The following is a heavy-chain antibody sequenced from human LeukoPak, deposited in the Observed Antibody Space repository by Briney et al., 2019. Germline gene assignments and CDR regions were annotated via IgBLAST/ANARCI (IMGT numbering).Heavy chain of an antibody. J-gene: IGHJ4*02. V-gene: IGHV3-23*01. CDR2: ISGSGGST. D-gene: IGHD3-10*01. CDR3: AKERGWNYGSGSYYSEPYYFDY. CDR1: GFTFSSYA. Sequence: PGESLRLSCAASGFTFSSYAMSWVRQAPGKGLEWVSAISGSGGSTYYADSVKGRFTISRDNSKNTLYLQMNSLRAEDTAVYYCAKERGWNYGSGSYYSEPYYFDYWGQGTLVTVSS.